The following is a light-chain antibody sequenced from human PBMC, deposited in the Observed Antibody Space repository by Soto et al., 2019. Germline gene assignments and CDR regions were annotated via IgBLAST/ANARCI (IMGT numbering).Light chain of an antibody. Sequence: QTVVTQEPSFSVSPGGTVTLTCGLSSGSVSTNYYPSWYQQTPGQAPRTLIYSTNTRSSGVPDRFSGSILGNKAALTITGGQADEESDYYCVLYMGSGIWVFGGGTKVTVL. J-gene: IGLJ3*02. CDR1: SGSVSTNYY. CDR2: STN. V-gene: IGLV8-61*01. CDR3: VLYMGSGIWV.